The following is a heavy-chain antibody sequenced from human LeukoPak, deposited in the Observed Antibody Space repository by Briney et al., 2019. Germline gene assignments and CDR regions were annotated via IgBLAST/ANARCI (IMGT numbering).Heavy chain of an antibody. D-gene: IGHD3-22*01. CDR2: ISSSSSYI. V-gene: IGHV3-21*01. J-gene: IGHJ5*02. CDR1: GFTFSSYS. Sequence: GGSLRLSCAASGFTFSSYSMNWVRQAPGKELEWVSSISSSSSYIYYADSVKGRFTISRDNAKNSLYLQMNSLRAEDTAVYYCARAHYYDSSGYYYDVTWGQGTLVTVSS. CDR3: ARAHYYDSSGYYYDVT.